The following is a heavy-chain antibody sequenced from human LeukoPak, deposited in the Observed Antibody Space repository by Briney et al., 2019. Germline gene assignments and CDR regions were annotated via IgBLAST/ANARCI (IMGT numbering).Heavy chain of an antibody. CDR2: ISYDGSNK. Sequence: GGSLRLSCAASGFTFSSYGMHWVRQAPGKGLEWVAVISYDGSNKYYADSVKGRFTISRDNSKNTLYLQMNSLRAEDTAVYYWAREAGTGKAFDYWGQGTRVTVSS. J-gene: IGHJ4*02. V-gene: IGHV3-30*19. D-gene: IGHD3-10*01. CDR3: AREAGTGKAFDY. CDR1: GFTFSSYG.